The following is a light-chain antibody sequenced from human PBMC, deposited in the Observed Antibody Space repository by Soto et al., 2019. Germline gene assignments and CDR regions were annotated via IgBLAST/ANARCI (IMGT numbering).Light chain of an antibody. CDR2: DAS. V-gene: IGKV1-39*01. J-gene: IGKJ1*01. Sequence: DIQMTQSPSSLSASVGDIVTITCHASQDIKNYLNWYQQKSGKAPKLLIYDASDLETGVPSRFSGSGSGTEFTLTISSLQPEDCATYYCQQSYNTPWTFGQGTKVDI. CDR3: QQSYNTPWT. CDR1: QDIKNY.